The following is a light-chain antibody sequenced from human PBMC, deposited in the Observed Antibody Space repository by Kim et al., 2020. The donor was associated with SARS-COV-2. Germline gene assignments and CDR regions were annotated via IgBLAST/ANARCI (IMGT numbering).Light chain of an antibody. Sequence: AKKITITGTGSSVNVWNNYASWYQQPPGTAPKILIYDNNKRPSGIPGRFSGSKSGTSATMSITGLQAGDEADYYCGTWDSSLSGVFGGGTQLTVL. J-gene: IGLJ3*02. V-gene: IGLV1-51*01. CDR3: GTWDSSLSGV. CDR2: DNN. CDR1: SVNVWNNY.